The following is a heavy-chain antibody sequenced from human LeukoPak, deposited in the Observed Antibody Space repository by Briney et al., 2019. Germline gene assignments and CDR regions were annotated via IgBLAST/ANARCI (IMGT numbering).Heavy chain of an antibody. CDR1: GGSFSGYY. CDR2: IYYSGST. CDR3: ARILVVPAPYFDY. V-gene: IGHV4-30-4*08. Sequence: SETLSLTCAVYGGSFSGYYWSWIRQPPGKGLEWIGYIYYSGSTYYNPSLKSRVTISVDTSKNQFSLKLSSVTAADTAVYYCARILVVPAPYFDYWGQGTLVTVSS. J-gene: IGHJ4*02. D-gene: IGHD2-2*01.